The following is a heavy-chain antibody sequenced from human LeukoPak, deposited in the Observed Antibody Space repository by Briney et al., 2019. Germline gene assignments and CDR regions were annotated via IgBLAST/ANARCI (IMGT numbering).Heavy chain of an antibody. Sequence: GGSLRLSCAASGFTFSDYYMSWIRQAPGKGLEWVSYISSSGSTIYYADSVKGRFTISRDNAKNSLYLQMNSLRAEDTAVYYCAKHRDSSGYYSSLSYWGQGTLVTVSS. CDR2: ISSSGSTI. V-gene: IGHV3-11*01. D-gene: IGHD3-22*01. CDR3: AKHRDSSGYYSSLSY. J-gene: IGHJ4*02. CDR1: GFTFSDYY.